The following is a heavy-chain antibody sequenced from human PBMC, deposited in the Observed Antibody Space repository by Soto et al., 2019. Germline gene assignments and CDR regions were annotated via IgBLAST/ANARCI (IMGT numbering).Heavy chain of an antibody. Sequence: GVSLRLSCSSSRFTVSSYAMRLFRHSPGKGLEWVSAISGSGGSTYYADSVKGRFTISRDNSKNTLYLQMNSLRAEDTAVYYCAKDHCSSTSCRFDYWGQGTLVTVSS. CDR2: ISGSGGST. J-gene: IGHJ4*02. D-gene: IGHD2-2*01. V-gene: IGHV3-23*01. CDR3: AKDHCSSTSCRFDY. CDR1: RFTVSSYA.